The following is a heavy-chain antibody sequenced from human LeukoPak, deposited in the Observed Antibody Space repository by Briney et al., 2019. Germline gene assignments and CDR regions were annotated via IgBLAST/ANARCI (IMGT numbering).Heavy chain of an antibody. CDR2: INHSGST. V-gene: IGHV4-34*01. D-gene: IGHD1-1*01. CDR3: ARDRPRERDY. Sequence: PSETLSLTCAVYGGSFSGYYWSWIRQPPGKGLEWIGEINHSGSTNYNPSLKSRVTISVDTSKNQFSLKLSSVTAADTAVYYCARDRPRERDYWGQGTLVTVSS. J-gene: IGHJ4*02. CDR1: GGSFSGYY.